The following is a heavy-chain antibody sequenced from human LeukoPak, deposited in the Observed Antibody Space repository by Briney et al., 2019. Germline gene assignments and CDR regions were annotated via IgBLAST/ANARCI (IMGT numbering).Heavy chain of an antibody. Sequence: GGSLRLSCAASGFTFSSNYMYWVRQGPGKGLEWVALIYNDGGTHYTDSVKGGFTISRGTSRNTLFLQMNSLRVEDSAMYYCVKRLTLGDLSIKGAFALWGQGTMVTVAS. CDR2: IYNDGGT. D-gene: IGHD3-16*02. CDR1: GFTFSSNY. V-gene: IGHV3-53*01. CDR3: VKRLTLGDLSIKGAFAL. J-gene: IGHJ3*01.